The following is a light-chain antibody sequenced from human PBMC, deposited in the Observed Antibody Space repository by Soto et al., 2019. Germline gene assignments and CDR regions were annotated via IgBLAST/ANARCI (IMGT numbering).Light chain of an antibody. Sequence: EIVLTQSPATLSLSPGEGATLSCRASQSAGSYLAWYQQKPGQAPRLLIYDTSNRATGIPARFSGSGSGTDFTLTISSLEPEDFAVYYCQQSSDSLTFGGGTKVEIK. CDR1: QSAGSY. J-gene: IGKJ4*01. V-gene: IGKV3-11*01. CDR3: QQSSDSLT. CDR2: DTS.